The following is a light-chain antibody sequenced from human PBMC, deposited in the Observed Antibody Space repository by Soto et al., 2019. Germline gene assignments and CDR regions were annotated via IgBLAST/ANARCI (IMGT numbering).Light chain of an antibody. CDR1: HSITSSY. J-gene: IGKJ4*01. V-gene: IGKV3-20*01. CDR3: QQYGTSPLLT. Sequence: ENVLTQSPGTLSLSPGERATLSCRASHSITSSYLAWYQQKPGQAPRLLIYGASSRATGIPDRFRGSGSGTDFTLTISRLEPEDFAVYYCQQYGTSPLLTFGGGTKVEIK. CDR2: GAS.